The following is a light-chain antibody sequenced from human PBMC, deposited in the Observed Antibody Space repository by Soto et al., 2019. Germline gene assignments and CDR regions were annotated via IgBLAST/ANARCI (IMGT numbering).Light chain of an antibody. V-gene: IGKV3-11*01. CDR3: QQRSV. CDR1: QSVSSY. J-gene: IGKJ4*01. Sequence: EIVLTQSPATLSLSPGERATLSCRASQSVSSYLAWYQQKPGQAPRLLIYDASNRATGIPARFSGSGSGTDFTLTFSSLEPEDFAVYYCQQRSVFGGGTKVDIK. CDR2: DAS.